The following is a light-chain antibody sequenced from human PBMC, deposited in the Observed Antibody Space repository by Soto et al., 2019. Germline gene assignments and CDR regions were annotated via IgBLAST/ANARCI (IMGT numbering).Light chain of an antibody. CDR2: TNH. V-gene: IGLV1-47*02. J-gene: IGLJ2*01. Sequence: QSVLTQPPSASGTPGQRVTISCSGSYSNVETNYVYWYQQVPGTAPKLLIYTNHQRPSGVPDRFSGSKSGTSASLAISGLRSEDEANFYCAAWDDSLNAVVFGGGTKVTVL. CDR3: AAWDDSLNAVV. CDR1: YSNVETNY.